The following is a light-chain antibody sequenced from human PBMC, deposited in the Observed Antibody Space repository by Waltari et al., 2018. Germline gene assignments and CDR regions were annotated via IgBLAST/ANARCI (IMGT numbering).Light chain of an antibody. V-gene: IGKV1-39*01. CDR2: DAS. CDR1: RCIVAD. CDR3: QQSYSAPFT. J-gene: IGKJ5*01. Sequence: TCLASRCIVADLNWYQQQPGKAPKLLIYDASTLQRGVPTRFSGGGIGTDFTLTISDLQPDDFATYFCQQSYSAPFTFGRGTRLE.